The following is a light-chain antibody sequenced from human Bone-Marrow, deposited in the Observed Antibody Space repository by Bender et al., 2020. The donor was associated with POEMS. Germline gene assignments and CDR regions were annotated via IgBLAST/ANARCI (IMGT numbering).Light chain of an antibody. Sequence: QSVLTQPPSASGTPGQRVTISCSGGSSNIGAHAVNWYQHLPGTAPKLLIYSSHRRPSEVPDRFSGSRSGTSASLAISVLQSEDEAAYYCAVWDDSLNGWVFGGGTKLTVL. CDR2: SSH. V-gene: IGLV1-44*01. CDR1: SSNIGAHA. CDR3: AVWDDSLNGWV. J-gene: IGLJ3*02.